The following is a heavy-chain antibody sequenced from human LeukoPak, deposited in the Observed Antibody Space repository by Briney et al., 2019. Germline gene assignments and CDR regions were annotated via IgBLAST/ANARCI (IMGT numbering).Heavy chain of an antibody. CDR3: ARDRSTISPNWFDP. CDR2: IYYSGST. CDR1: GGSISSSSYY. D-gene: IGHD5-12*01. V-gene: IGHV4-61*01. Sequence: SETLSLTCTVSGGSISSSSYYWGWIRQPPGKGLEWIGYIYYSGSTNYNPSLKSRVTISVDTSKNQFSLKLSSVTAADTAVYYCARDRSTISPNWFDPWGQGTLVTVSS. J-gene: IGHJ5*02.